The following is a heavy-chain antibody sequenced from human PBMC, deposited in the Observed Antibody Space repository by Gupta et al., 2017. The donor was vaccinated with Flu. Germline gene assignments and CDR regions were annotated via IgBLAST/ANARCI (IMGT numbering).Heavy chain of an antibody. Sequence: QLQLVQSGAELKKPGASVTVSCRTSGYTFTALYLHWVRQAPGQGLEWMGWINPNSGGTNYAQKFQGRVTMTRETSITTAYMKLSRLTYDDRAIYYCALFRSEYVGWDVWGQGTTVIVSS. CDR2: INPNSGGT. J-gene: IGHJ6*01. CDR3: ALFRSEYVGWDV. V-gene: IGHV1-2*02. CDR1: GYTFTALY. D-gene: IGHD3-16*01.